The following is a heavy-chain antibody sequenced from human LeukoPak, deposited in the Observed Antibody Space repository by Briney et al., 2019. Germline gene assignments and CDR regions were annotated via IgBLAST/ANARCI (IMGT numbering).Heavy chain of an antibody. Sequence: SETLSLTCTVSGGSISSYYWSWIRQPPGKGLEWIGYIYYSGSTNYNPSLKSRVTISVDTSKNQFTLKLSSVTAADTAVYYCARAPYCGGDCFYWFDPWGQGTLVTVSS. D-gene: IGHD2-21*02. J-gene: IGHJ5*02. CDR2: IYYSGST. CDR3: ARAPYCGGDCFYWFDP. V-gene: IGHV4-59*01. CDR1: GGSISSYY.